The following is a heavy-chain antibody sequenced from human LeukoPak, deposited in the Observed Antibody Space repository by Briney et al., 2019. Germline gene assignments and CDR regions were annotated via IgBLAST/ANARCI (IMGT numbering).Heavy chain of an antibody. CDR1: GYTFTSYA. J-gene: IGHJ4*02. D-gene: IGHD1-26*01. CDR3: AGIWSGSYDY. CDR2: INTNTGNP. Sequence: ASVKVSRMASGYTFTSYAMNWVRQAPGQGLEWMGWINTNTGNPTYAQGFTGRFVFSLDTSVSTAYLQISSLKAEDIAVYYCAGIWSGSYDYWGQGTLVTVSS. V-gene: IGHV7-4-1*02.